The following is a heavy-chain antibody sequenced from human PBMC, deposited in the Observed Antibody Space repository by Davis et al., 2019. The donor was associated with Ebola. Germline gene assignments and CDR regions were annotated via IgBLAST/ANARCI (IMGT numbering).Heavy chain of an antibody. Sequence: GESLKISCAASGFTVSSNYMSWVRQAPGKGLEWVSVIYSGGSTYYADSVKGRFTISRDNSKNTLYLQMNSLRAEDTAVYYCARVRWDDFWSGYSDHWGQGTLVTVSS. V-gene: IGHV3-53*01. D-gene: IGHD3-3*01. J-gene: IGHJ4*02. CDR2: IYSGGST. CDR3: ARVRWDDFWSGYSDH. CDR1: GFTVSSNY.